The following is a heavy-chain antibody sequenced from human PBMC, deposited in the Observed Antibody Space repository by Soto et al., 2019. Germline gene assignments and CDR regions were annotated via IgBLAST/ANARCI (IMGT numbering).Heavy chain of an antibody. CDR1: GDSISSSGYY. Sequence: SETLSLTCSVSGDSISSSGYYWSWIRQRPGKGLEWIGNIYYSGSSYNNPSLKSRVTISVNTSKNQFSLNLRSVTAADTAVYYCARDSDYYSSVSFDYWGQGTLVTVSS. CDR2: IYYSGSS. V-gene: IGHV4-31*03. CDR3: ARDSDYYSSVSFDY. D-gene: IGHD3-10*01. J-gene: IGHJ4*02.